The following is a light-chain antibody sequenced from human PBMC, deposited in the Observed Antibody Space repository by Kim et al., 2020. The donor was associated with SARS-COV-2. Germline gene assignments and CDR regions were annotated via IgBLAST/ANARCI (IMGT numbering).Light chain of an antibody. Sequence: SYELTQPPSVSVAPGKTASITCGGNNIGSKSVHWYQQKPGQAPVLVVYDDSDRPSGIPERFSGSNSGNTATLTISRVEAGDEADYYCQVWDSSSDVFGTG. J-gene: IGLJ1*01. CDR1: NIGSKS. CDR3: QVWDSSSDV. V-gene: IGLV3-21*03. CDR2: DDS.